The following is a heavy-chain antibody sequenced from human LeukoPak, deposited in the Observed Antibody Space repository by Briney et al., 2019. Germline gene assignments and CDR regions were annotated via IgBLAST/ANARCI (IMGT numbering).Heavy chain of an antibody. D-gene: IGHD6-19*01. CDR2: VSRDDNT. CDR3: ARDIPHSSGRYIDPPLLDY. J-gene: IGHJ4*02. V-gene: IGHV3-23*01. CDR1: GITVSGSD. Sequence: GGSLRLSCAVSGITVSGSDLSWVRQAPGKGLEWVSAVSRDDNTFYADFVKGRFTISRDNAKNSLYLQMNSLRAEDTAVYYCARDIPHSSGRYIDPPLLDYWGQGTLVTVSS.